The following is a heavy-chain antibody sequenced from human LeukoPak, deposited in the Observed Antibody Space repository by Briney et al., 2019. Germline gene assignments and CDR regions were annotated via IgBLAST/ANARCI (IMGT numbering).Heavy chain of an antibody. D-gene: IGHD3-10*01. V-gene: IGHV3-53*01. CDR3: ARNYYGSGSRACDI. CDR2: IYSGGST. CDR1: GFTVSSDY. Sequence: GGSLRLSCAASGFTVSSDYMSWVRQAPGKGLEWVSIIYSGGSTYYADSVKGRFTISRDNSKNTLYLQMNSLRAEDTAVYYCARNYYGSGSRACDIWGQGTMLIVSS. J-gene: IGHJ3*02.